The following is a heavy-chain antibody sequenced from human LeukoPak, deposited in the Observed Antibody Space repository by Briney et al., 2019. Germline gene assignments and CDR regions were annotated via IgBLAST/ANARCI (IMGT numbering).Heavy chain of an antibody. CDR1: GGSISSGSYY. CDR3: ARLPSYYYGSGSYTANDAFDI. D-gene: IGHD3-10*01. V-gene: IGHV4-61*02. CDR2: IYTSGST. Sequence: SETLSLTCTVSGGSISSGSYYWSWIRQPAGKGLEWIGRIYTSGSTNYNPSLKSRVTISVDTSKNQFSLKLSSVTAADTAVYYCARLPSYYYGSGSYTANDAFDIWGQGTMVTVSS. J-gene: IGHJ3*02.